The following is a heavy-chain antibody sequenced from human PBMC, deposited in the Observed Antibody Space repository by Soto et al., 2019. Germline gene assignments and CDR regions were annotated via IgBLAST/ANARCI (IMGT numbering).Heavy chain of an antibody. J-gene: IGHJ3*02. CDR2: IYSGGST. D-gene: IGHD5-18*01. Sequence: GGSLRLSCAASGFTVSSNYMSWVRQAPGKGLEWVSVIYSGGSTYYADSVKGRFTISRDNSKNTLYLQMNSLRAEDTAVYYCARGRGYSYGDAFDIWGQGTMVTVSS. V-gene: IGHV3-53*01. CDR3: ARGRGYSYGDAFDI. CDR1: GFTVSSNY.